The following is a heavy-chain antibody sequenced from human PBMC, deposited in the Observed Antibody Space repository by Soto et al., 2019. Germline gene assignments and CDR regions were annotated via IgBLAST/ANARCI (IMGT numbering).Heavy chain of an antibody. V-gene: IGHV1-3*01. CDR3: ARDQWEIRGFDF. J-gene: IGHJ4*02. D-gene: IGHD1-26*01. Sequence: VASVKVSCKASGYTFISYNMQWVRQAPGQRPEWMGWINAGKGDTKYSQKFQGRVTITRDTTATTVYMGLSSLTSEDTAVYYCARDQWEIRGFDFWGQGTLVTVSS. CDR2: INAGKGDT. CDR1: GYTFISYN.